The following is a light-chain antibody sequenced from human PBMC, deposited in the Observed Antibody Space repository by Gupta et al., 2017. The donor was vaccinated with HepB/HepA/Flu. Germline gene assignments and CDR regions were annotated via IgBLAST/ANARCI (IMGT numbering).Light chain of an antibody. J-gene: IGKJ1*01. CDR2: SAS. V-gene: IGKV3-20*01. CDR3: HHDGSSLWT. CDR1: QYVSSTY. Sequence: EIVLTQSPGTLSLSPGERATLSCRASQYVSSTYLAWYQQRPGQAPRLLIYSASNRATGIPDRFSGSGSGTDFTLTISRLDPEDFAVYYCHHDGSSLWTFGQGTEVEIK.